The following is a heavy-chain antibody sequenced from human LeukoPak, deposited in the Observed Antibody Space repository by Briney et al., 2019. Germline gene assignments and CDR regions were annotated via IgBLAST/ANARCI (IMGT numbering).Heavy chain of an antibody. CDR1: GFTFSSYA. Sequence: GGSLRLSCAASGFTFSSYAMSWVRQAPGKGLEWVSTISTSGGSTYYADSVKGRFTISRDNSKNTLYLQMNSLRAEDTAVYYCAKARGGYYYDSSVGYWGQGTLVTVSS. CDR3: AKARGGYYYDSSVGY. V-gene: IGHV3-23*01. J-gene: IGHJ4*02. D-gene: IGHD3-22*01. CDR2: ISTSGGST.